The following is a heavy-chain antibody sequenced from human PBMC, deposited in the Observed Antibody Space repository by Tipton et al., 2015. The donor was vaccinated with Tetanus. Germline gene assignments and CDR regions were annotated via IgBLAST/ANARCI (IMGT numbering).Heavy chain of an antibody. D-gene: IGHD6-19*01. CDR2: ISWNSGSI. V-gene: IGHV3-9*01. J-gene: IGHJ1*01. CDR3: AKVVAGTEGYGYFHH. Sequence: SLRLSCAVSGFKFEDHAMHWVRQVPGKGLEWVSSISWNSGSIGYADSVKGRFTISRDNAKNSLYLQMNSLRAEDTALYYCAKVVAGTEGYGYFHHWGQGTLVTASS. CDR1: GFKFEDHA.